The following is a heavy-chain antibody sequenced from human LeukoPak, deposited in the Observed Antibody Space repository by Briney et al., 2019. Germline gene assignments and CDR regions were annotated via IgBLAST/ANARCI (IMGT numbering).Heavy chain of an antibody. CDR3: ARGSGVLRYFDWAPGARAFDI. Sequence: PSETLSLTCAVYGGSLSGYYWSWIRQPPGKGLEWIGEINHSGSTNYNPSLKSRVTISVDTSKNQFPLKLSSVTAADTAVYYCARGSGVLRYFDWAPGARAFDIWGQGTMVTVSS. CDR1: GGSLSGYY. J-gene: IGHJ3*02. V-gene: IGHV4-34*01. D-gene: IGHD3-9*01. CDR2: INHSGST.